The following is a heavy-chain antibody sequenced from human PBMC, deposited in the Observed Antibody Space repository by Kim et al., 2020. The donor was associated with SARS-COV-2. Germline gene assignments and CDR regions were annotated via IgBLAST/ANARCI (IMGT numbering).Heavy chain of an antibody. CDR1: GGSFSGYY. D-gene: IGHD6-13*01. Sequence: SETLSLTCAVYGGSFSGYYWSWIRQPPGKGLEWIGEINHSGSTNYNPSLKSRVTISVDTSKNQFSLKLSSVTAADTAVYYCARGGPPYSSSWYEPSTNWFDPWGQGTLVTVSS. CDR3: ARGGPPYSSSWYEPSTNWFDP. V-gene: IGHV4-34*01. J-gene: IGHJ5*02. CDR2: INHSGST.